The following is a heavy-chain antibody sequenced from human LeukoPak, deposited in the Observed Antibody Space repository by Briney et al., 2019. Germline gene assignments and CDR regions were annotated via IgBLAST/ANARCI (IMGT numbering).Heavy chain of an antibody. CDR3: AREYCSSTSCYLPGY. Sequence: ASVKVSCKASGYTFTSYGISWVRQAPGQGLEWMGWISAYNGNTNYAQKLQGRVTMTTDTSTSTAYMELRSLRSDDTAVYYCAREYCSSTSCYLPGYWGQGTLVTVSS. CDR1: GYTFTSYG. J-gene: IGHJ4*02. CDR2: ISAYNGNT. D-gene: IGHD2-2*01. V-gene: IGHV1-18*01.